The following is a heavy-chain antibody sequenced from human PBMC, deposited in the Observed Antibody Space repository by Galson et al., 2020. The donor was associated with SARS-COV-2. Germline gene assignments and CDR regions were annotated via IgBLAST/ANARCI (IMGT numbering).Heavy chain of an antibody. Sequence: SLKISCAASGFTFDDYAMHWVRQAPGKGLEWVSTISWNSINIGYTDSVNGRFSISRDNAKNSLYLQMTSLRPEDTALYYCAKEGSDWSVGYWGQGTLVTVSS. V-gene: IGHV3-9*01. CDR2: ISWNSINI. D-gene: IGHD6-19*01. J-gene: IGHJ4*02. CDR3: AKEGSDWSVGY. CDR1: GFTFDDYA.